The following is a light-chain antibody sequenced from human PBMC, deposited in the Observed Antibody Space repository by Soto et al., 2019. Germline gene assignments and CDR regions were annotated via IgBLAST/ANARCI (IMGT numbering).Light chain of an antibody. CDR2: DAS. CDR1: QSVSSS. CDR3: QQRSNWPLT. J-gene: IGKJ4*01. V-gene: IGKV3-11*01. Sequence: EVVLTQSPATLPLSPGERATISCRARQSVSSSLAWYQQKPGQAPRLLIYDASNRATGIPARFSGSGSGTDFTLTISSLEPEDFAVYCCQQRSNWPLTFGGGTKVEI.